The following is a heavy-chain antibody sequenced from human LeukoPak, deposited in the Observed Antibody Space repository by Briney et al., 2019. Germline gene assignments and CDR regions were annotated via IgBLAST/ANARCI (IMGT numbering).Heavy chain of an antibody. D-gene: IGHD3/OR15-3a*01. CDR2: IYSGGST. CDR1: GFTVSSNY. V-gene: IGHV3-66*02. Sequence: GGSLRLSCAASGFTVSSNYMSWVRQAPGKGLEWVSVIYSGGSTYYADSVKGRFTISRDNSENTLYLQMNSLRAEDTAVYYCASTTLDRTYYYYYMDVWGKGTTVTVSS. CDR3: ASTTLDRTYYYYYMDV. J-gene: IGHJ6*03.